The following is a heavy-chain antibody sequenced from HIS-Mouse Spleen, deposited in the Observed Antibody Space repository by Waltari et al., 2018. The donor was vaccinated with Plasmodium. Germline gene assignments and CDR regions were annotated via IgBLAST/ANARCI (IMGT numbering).Heavy chain of an antibody. CDR2: NDWDDDK. Sequence: QVTLRESGPALVKPTQTLTLTCTFSGFSLSTSGMCVSWIRQPPGQAREWLERNDWDDDKYYSTSLKTSLTISKDTSKNQVVLTMTNMDPVDTATYYCARTTYSSSSAKYYYYGMDVGGQGTTVTVSS. D-gene: IGHD6-6*01. J-gene: IGHJ6*02. V-gene: IGHV2-70*15. CDR1: GFSLSTSGMC. CDR3: ARTTYSSSSAKYYYYGMDV.